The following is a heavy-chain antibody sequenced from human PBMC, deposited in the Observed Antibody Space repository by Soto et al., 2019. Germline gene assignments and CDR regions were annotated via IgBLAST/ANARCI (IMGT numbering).Heavy chain of an antibody. CDR2: IYYSGST. Sequence: SETLSLTCTVSGGSISSYYWSWIRQPPGKGLEWIGYIYYSGSTNYNPSLKSRVTISVDTSKNQFSLKLSSVTAADTAVYYCARHSHYEGGLWDYWGQGTLVTVSS. D-gene: IGHD2-21*01. J-gene: IGHJ4*02. CDR3: ARHSHYEGGLWDY. V-gene: IGHV4-59*08. CDR1: GGSISSYY.